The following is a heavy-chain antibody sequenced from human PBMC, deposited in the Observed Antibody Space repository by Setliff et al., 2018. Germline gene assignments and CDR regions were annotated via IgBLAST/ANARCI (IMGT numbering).Heavy chain of an antibody. CDR2: ISSDGDSI. V-gene: IGHV3-23*03. CDR1: GLTFSSDA. J-gene: IGHJ4*02. Sequence: GGSLRLSCAASGLTFSSDAMTWVRQAPGKGLEWVSVISSDGDSIYYADSVKCRFTISRDNSKNTLYLQMNSLGAEDTAIYYCARCSSWHGHYPHFTYWGQGTLVTVSS. D-gene: IGHD6-13*01. CDR3: ARCSSWHGHYPHFTY.